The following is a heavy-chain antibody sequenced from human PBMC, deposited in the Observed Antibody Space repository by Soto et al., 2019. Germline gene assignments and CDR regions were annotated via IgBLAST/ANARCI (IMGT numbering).Heavy chain of an antibody. J-gene: IGHJ4*02. V-gene: IGHV3-30-3*01. Sequence: QVQLVESGGGVVQPGRSLRLSCAASGFTFSSYAMHWVRQAPGKGLEWVAVISYDGSNKYYADSVKGRFTISRDNSKNTLYLQMNSLRAEDTAVYYCARANCSSTSCQFRFDYWGQGTLVTVSS. CDR1: GFTFSSYA. CDR2: ISYDGSNK. CDR3: ARANCSSTSCQFRFDY. D-gene: IGHD2-2*01.